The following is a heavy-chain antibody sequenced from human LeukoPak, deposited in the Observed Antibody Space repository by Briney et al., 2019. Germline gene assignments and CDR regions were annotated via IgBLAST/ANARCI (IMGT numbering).Heavy chain of an antibody. V-gene: IGHV4-34*01. J-gene: IGHJ5*02. CDR3: ARLIMITFPRFDP. CDR1: GGSFSGYY. Sequence: SETLSLTCAVYGGSFSGYYWSWIRQPPGKGLEWIGEINHSGSTNYNPSLKSRVTISVDTSKNQFSLKLSSVTAADTAVYYCARLIMITFPRFDPWGQGTLVTVSS. CDR2: INHSGST. D-gene: IGHD3-16*01.